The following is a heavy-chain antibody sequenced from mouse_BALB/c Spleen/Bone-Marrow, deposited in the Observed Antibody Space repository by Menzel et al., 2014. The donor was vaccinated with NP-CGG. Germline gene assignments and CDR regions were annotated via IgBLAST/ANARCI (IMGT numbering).Heavy chain of an antibody. CDR3: IRVLDY. CDR1: GFSLTTYD. CDR2: IWTGGGT. J-gene: IGHJ2*01. V-gene: IGHV2-9-2*01. Sequence: QVQLKESGPGLVAPSQSLSITCTVSGFSLTTYDIGWIRQSPGKGLEWLGVIWTGGGTNYNSAFMSRLSITKDNSRSQVFLKMNSLQTDDTAIYCCIRVLDYWGQGTTLTVSS.